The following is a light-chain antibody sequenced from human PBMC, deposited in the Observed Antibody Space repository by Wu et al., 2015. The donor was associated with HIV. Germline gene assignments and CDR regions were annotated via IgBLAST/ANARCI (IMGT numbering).Light chain of an antibody. CDR3: QQYSNSPPLFT. J-gene: IGKJ2*01. CDR2: GTS. CDR1: QSISSTY. Sequence: EIVLAQSPGTLSLSPGERATLSCRASQSISSTYLAWYQQKPGQAPRLLIYGTSSRATGIPDRFSGSGSGTDFTLTISRLDSEDFAMYYCQQYSNSPPLFTFGQGTKLEIK. V-gene: IGKV3-20*01.